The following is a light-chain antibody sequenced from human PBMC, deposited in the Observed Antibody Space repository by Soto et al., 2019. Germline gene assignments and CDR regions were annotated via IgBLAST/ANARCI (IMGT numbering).Light chain of an antibody. CDR1: QSISSW. Sequence: DIQMTQSPSTPSASVGDRVTITCRASQSISSWLAWYQQKPGKAPKLLIYDASSWESGVPSRFSGIGSGTEFTLTISSLQPDDFATYYCQQYNSYSYTFGQGTKLEIK. CDR2: DAS. J-gene: IGKJ2*01. V-gene: IGKV1-5*01. CDR3: QQYNSYSYT.